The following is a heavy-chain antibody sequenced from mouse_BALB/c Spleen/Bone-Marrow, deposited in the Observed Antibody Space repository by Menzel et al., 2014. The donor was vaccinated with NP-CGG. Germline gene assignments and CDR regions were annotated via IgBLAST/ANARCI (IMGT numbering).Heavy chain of an antibody. CDR2: ISYSGST. V-gene: IGHV3-8*02. CDR1: GDSITSGY. Sequence: EVKLEESGPSLVKPSQTLSLTCSVTGDSITSGYWNWIRKFPGNKLEFMGYISYSGSTYYNPSLKSRISITRDTSKTQYYLQLNSVTTEDTDTYYCATYEGGTFDYWGQGTTLTVSS. CDR3: ATYEGGTFDY. D-gene: IGHD3-3*01. J-gene: IGHJ2*01.